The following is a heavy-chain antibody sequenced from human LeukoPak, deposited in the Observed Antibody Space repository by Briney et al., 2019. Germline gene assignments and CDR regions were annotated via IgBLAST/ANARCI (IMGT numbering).Heavy chain of an antibody. D-gene: IGHD3-22*01. V-gene: IGHV1-46*01. J-gene: IGHJ3*02. Sequence: ASVKVSCKASGYTFTSYYMHWVRQAPGQGLEWMGIINPSGGSTSYAQKFQGRVTMARDTSTSTVYMELSSLRSEDTAVYYCARGDSSKAPLDAFDIWGQGTMVTVSS. CDR2: INPSGGST. CDR1: GYTFTSYY. CDR3: ARGDSSKAPLDAFDI.